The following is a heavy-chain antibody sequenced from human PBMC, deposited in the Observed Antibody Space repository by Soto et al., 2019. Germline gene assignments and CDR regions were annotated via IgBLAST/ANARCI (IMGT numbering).Heavy chain of an antibody. CDR1: GFTFSSYT. Sequence: EVRLVESGGGLVKPGGSLRLSCAASGFTFSSYTMNWVRQAPGKGLECVSSISSSTSVYYADSVKGRFTISRDNAKNSLYLQMNSLRAEDTAVYYCASGPYFEILTGYFDPWGQGTLVTVSS. CDR3: ASGPYFEILTGYFDP. CDR2: ISSSTSV. D-gene: IGHD3-9*01. J-gene: IGHJ5*02. V-gene: IGHV3-21*01.